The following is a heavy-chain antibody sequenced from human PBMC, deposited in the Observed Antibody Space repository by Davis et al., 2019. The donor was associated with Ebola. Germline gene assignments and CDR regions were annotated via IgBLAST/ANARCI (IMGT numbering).Heavy chain of an antibody. CDR1: GYTFTGYY. CDR3: ARSRITIALHNWFDP. V-gene: IGHV1-2*06. Sequence: ASVKVSCKASGYTFTGYYMHWVRQAPGQGLEWMGRINPNSGGTNYAQKFQGRVTMTRDTSISTAYMELRSLRSDDTAVYYCARSRITIALHNWFDPWGQGTLVTVSS. J-gene: IGHJ5*02. CDR2: INPNSGGT. D-gene: IGHD3-9*01.